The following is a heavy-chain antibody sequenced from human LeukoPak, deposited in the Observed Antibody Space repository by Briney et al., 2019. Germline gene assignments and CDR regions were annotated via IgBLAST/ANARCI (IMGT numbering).Heavy chain of an antibody. CDR3: ANTRGALYYYYYDMDV. Sequence: ASVKVSCKASGYTFTSYDINWVRQATGQGLEWMGWMNPNSGNTGYAQKFQGRVTMTRNTSISTAYMELSSLRSEDTAVYYCANTRGALYYYYYDMDVWGQGTTVTVSS. V-gene: IGHV1-8*01. CDR2: MNPNSGNT. J-gene: IGHJ6*02. D-gene: IGHD3-10*01. CDR1: GYTFTSYD.